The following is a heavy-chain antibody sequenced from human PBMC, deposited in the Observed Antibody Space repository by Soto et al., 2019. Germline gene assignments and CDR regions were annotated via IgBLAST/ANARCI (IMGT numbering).Heavy chain of an antibody. CDR1: GGSTTHY. V-gene: IGHV4-59*11. CDR2: IYYGGNT. J-gene: IGHJ6*02. D-gene: IGHD1-1*01. CDR3: AIHARRPTMHSGIHF. Sequence: SETLSLSKTVSGGSTTHYWSWMRQPPGKTLEWIGYIYYGGNTLYNPSLESRVTISVDTSRNQFSLKLTSVSAADTAVYFCAIHARRPTMHSGIHFSGQVRTVFVS.